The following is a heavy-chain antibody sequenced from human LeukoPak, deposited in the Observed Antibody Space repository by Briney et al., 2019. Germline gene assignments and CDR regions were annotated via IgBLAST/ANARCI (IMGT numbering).Heavy chain of an antibody. V-gene: IGHV3-30*02. CDR1: GFTFSSYG. D-gene: IGHD3-3*01. Sequence: GGSLRLSCAASGFTFSSYGMHWVRQAPGKGLEWVAFIRYDGSNKYYADSVKGRFTISRDNSKNTLYLQMNSLRAEDTAVYFCARDRNTDFWSGYYTNYFDDWGQGTLVTVSS. CDR3: ARDRNTDFWSGYYTNYFDD. CDR2: IRYDGSNK. J-gene: IGHJ4*02.